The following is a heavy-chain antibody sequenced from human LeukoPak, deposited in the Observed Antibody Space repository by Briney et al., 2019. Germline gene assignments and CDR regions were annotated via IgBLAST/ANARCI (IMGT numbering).Heavy chain of an antibody. CDR2: INHSGST. V-gene: IGHV4-34*01. D-gene: IGHD3-10*01. CDR3: ARLTKNDSGSFRFGKKKRGYMDV. CDR1: GGSFSGYY. J-gene: IGHJ6*03. Sequence: SETLSPTCAVYGGSFSGYYWSWIRQPPGKGLEWIGEINHSGSTNYNPSLKSRVTISVDTSKNQFSLKLSSVTAADTAVYYCARLTKNDSGSFRFGKKKRGYMDVWGKGTTVTISS.